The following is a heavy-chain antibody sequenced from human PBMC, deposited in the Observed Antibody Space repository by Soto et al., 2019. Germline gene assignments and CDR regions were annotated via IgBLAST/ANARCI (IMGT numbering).Heavy chain of an antibody. D-gene: IGHD3-10*01. Sequence: PSETLSLTCTVSGGSISSYYWSWIRQPPGKGLEWIGYIYYSGGTNYNPSLKSRVTISVDTSKNQFSLKLSSVTAADTAVYYCARSGSGGSWTARYYYYGMDVWGQGTTVTVFS. CDR3: ARSGSGGSWTARYYYYGMDV. CDR2: IYYSGGT. J-gene: IGHJ6*02. V-gene: IGHV4-59*01. CDR1: GGSISSYY.